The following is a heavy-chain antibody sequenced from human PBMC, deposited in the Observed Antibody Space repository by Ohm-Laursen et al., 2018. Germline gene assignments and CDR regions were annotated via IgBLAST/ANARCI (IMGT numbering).Heavy chain of an antibody. CDR1: GLTSSDYY. Sequence: SLRLSCAAPGLTSSDYYMRWIRQTPGKGLECVSYISSSGTTKYYADSVKGRFTISRDNANKSLYLQMNSLRAEDTAVYYCARRSITGTTEFDYWGQGTLVTVSS. V-gene: IGHV3-11*01. CDR3: ARRSITGTTEFDY. D-gene: IGHD1-7*01. CDR2: ISSSGTTK. J-gene: IGHJ4*02.